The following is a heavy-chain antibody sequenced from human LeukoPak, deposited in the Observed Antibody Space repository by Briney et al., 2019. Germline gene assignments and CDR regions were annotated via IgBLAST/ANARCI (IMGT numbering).Heavy chain of an antibody. D-gene: IGHD2/OR15-2a*01. CDR2: INPDGSQK. Sequence: GGSLILSCEASGFTFRGNWMSWVRQAPGKGLEWVASINPDGSQKLYVESVKGRFTISRDNTRRSLYLQMNSLGSDDTAMYYCAKLLGTVTTYDSWGQGTRVTVSS. CDR1: GFTFRGNW. J-gene: IGHJ4*02. V-gene: IGHV3-7*01. CDR3: AKLLGTVTTYDS.